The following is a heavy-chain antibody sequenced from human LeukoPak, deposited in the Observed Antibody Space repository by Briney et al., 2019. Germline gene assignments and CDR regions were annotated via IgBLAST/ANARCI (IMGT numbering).Heavy chain of an antibody. CDR1: GFSVNNLY. Sequence: PGGSLRLSCAASGFSVNNLYMSWVRQAPGKGLEWVSVIYRGDRTYYADSVKGRFTISRDTSKNTVYLQMNSLRPEETAVYYCARDGEYSYGYGFDYWGQGTLVTVSS. D-gene: IGHD5-18*01. CDR2: IYRGDRT. V-gene: IGHV3-66*01. CDR3: ARDGEYSYGYGFDY. J-gene: IGHJ4*02.